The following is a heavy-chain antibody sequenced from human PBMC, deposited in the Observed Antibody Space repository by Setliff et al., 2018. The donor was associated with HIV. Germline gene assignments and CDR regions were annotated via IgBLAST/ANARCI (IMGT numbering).Heavy chain of an antibody. J-gene: IGHJ5*02. CDR2: IQSGGIM. CDR3: AKIPSYASIKYNWFDP. CDR1: GLTLSNSA. D-gene: IGHD3-10*01. Sequence: GGSLRLSCAASGLTLSNSAMTWVRQRPGRGLEWVSLIQSGGIMYYADSVKGRFTISRDNSNNTLSLQMNSLRVEDTALYYCAKIPSYASIKYNWFDPWGQGTLVTVSS. V-gene: IGHV3-23*01.